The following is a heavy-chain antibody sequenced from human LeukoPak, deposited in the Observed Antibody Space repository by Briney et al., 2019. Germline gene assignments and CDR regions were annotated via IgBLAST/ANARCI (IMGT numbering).Heavy chain of an antibody. CDR2: INAGNGNT. V-gene: IGHV1-3*01. Sequence: GASVKVSCKASGYAFTDYTIHWVRQAPGQRLEWMGWINAGNGNTKYSQKFQGRVTITRDTSASTAYMELSSLRSEDTAVYYCARPGLGRSSEPPFDHWGQGTLVSVSS. CDR1: GYAFTDYT. D-gene: IGHD7-27*01. J-gene: IGHJ4*02. CDR3: ARPGLGRSSEPPFDH.